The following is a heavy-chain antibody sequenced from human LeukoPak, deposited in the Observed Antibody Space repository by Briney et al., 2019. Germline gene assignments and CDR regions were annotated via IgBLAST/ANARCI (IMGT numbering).Heavy chain of an antibody. CDR1: GYTFTSYG. CDR2: ISAYNGNT. CDR3: ARDPSQNGIAAADPFDY. V-gene: IGHV1-18*01. D-gene: IGHD6-13*01. J-gene: IGHJ4*02. Sequence: ASVKVSCKASGYTFTSYGISWVRQAPGQGLEWMGWISAYNGNTNYAQKLQGRVTMTTDTSTSTAYMELRSLRSDDTAVYYCARDPSQNGIAAADPFDYWGQGTLATVSS.